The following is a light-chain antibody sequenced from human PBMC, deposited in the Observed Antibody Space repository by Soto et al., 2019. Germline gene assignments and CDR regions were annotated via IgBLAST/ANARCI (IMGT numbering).Light chain of an antibody. CDR1: RSVSSSY. Sequence: EIVLTQSPGTLSLSPGERVTLSCRTSRSVSSSYLAWYQQNPGQAPRLLLYGASNRATGVPDRFSGSGSGTDFTLTLSRLEPEDFAVYYCQHYDNSPWTFGQGTKVEIQ. V-gene: IGKV3-20*01. CDR3: QHYDNSPWT. J-gene: IGKJ1*01. CDR2: GAS.